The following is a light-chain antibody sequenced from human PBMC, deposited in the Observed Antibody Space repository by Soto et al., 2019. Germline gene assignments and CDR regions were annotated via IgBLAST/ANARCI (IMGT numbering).Light chain of an antibody. CDR1: SGHSSYA. Sequence: QPVLTQSPSASASLGASVKLTCTLSSGHSSYAIERHQQQPEKGPRYLMKLNSDGSHNKGDGIPDRFSGSSSGAERYLTISSLQSEDEADYYCQTWDTGIRVVFGGGTKLTVL. J-gene: IGLJ2*01. CDR3: QTWDTGIRVV. CDR2: LNSDGSH. V-gene: IGLV4-69*01.